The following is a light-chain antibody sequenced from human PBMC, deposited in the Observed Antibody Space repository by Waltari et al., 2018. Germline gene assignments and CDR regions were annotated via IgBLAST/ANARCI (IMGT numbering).Light chain of an antibody. CDR1: ALPKPY. Sequence: SYDLTQPPSVSVSPGQTARITCSGDALPKPYGYWYQQKSGQAPVLMIFKDKERPSGIPERFSGSSSGTTVTLTISGVQAEDVADYYCQSVDSSATYVIFGGGTKLTVL. CDR2: KDK. V-gene: IGLV3-25*03. CDR3: QSVDSSATYVI. J-gene: IGLJ2*01.